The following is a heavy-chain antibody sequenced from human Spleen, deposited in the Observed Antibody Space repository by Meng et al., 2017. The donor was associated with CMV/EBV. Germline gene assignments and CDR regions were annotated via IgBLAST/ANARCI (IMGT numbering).Heavy chain of an antibody. V-gene: IGHV1-8*01. D-gene: IGHD6-6*01. J-gene: IGHJ5*02. CDR2: MNPNSGNT. CDR1: GYTFTSYD. CDR3: ARSSSSSYYNWFDP. Sequence: ASVKVSCKASGYTFTSYDINWVRQATGQGLEWMGWMNPNSGNTGYAQKFQGRVTMTRNTSISTDYMELSSLRSEDTAVYYCARSSSSSYYNWFDPWGQGTLVTVSS.